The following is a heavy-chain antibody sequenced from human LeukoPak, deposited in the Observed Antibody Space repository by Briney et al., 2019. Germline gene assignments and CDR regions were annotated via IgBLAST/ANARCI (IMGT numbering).Heavy chain of an antibody. CDR2: ITASGTAM. Sequence: PGGSLRLSCAASGFTFSSYSMNWVRQAPGKGLEWVSHITASGTAMFYADSVKGRFTISRDNAKNSLYLQMNSLRDEDTAVYYCASPFWSGYSHGMDVWGQGTTVTVSS. J-gene: IGHJ6*02. V-gene: IGHV3-48*02. D-gene: IGHD3-3*01. CDR1: GFTFSSYS. CDR3: ASPFWSGYSHGMDV.